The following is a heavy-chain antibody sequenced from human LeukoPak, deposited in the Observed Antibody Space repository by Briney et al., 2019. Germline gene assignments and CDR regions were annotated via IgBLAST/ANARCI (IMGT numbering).Heavy chain of an antibody. Sequence: ASVKVSCKASGYTFTSYGISWVRQAPGQGLEWMGWISAYNGNTNYAQKLQGRVTMTTDTSTSTAYMELRGLRSDDTAVYYCARDWSIAVAGTGYFDYWGQGTLVTVSS. J-gene: IGHJ4*02. CDR2: ISAYNGNT. D-gene: IGHD6-19*01. CDR1: GYTFTSYG. V-gene: IGHV1-18*01. CDR3: ARDWSIAVAGTGYFDY.